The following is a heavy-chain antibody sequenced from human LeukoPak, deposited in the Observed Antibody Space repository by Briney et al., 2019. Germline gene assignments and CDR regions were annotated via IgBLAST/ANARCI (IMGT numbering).Heavy chain of an antibody. V-gene: IGHV4-61*02. J-gene: IGHJ5*02. CDR2: IYTSGST. Sequence: SETLSLTCTVSGGSISSGSYYWSWIRQPAGKGLEWIGCIYTSGSTNYNPSLKSRVTISVDTSKNQFSLKLSSVTAADTAVYYCAVITMVRGVTRKNWFDPWGQGTLVTVSS. CDR1: GGSISSGSYY. D-gene: IGHD3-10*01. CDR3: AVITMVRGVTRKNWFDP.